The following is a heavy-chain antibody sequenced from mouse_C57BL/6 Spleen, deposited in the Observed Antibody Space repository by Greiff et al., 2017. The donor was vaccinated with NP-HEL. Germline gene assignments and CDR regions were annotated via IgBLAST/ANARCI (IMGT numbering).Heavy chain of an antibody. CDR2: IWSGGST. D-gene: IGHD4-1*01. J-gene: IGHJ2*01. Sequence: VKVVESGPGLVQPSQSLSITCTVSGFSLTSYGVHWVRQSPGKGLEWLGVIWSGGSTDYNAAFISRLSISKDNSKSQVFFKMNSLQADDTAIYYCARSPLTGDYFDYWGQGTTLTVSS. V-gene: IGHV2-2*01. CDR1: GFSLTSYG. CDR3: ARSPLTGDYFDY.